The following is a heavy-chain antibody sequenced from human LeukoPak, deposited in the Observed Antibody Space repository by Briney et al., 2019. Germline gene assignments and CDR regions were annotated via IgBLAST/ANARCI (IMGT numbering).Heavy chain of an antibody. D-gene: IGHD3-22*01. CDR1: GFTVSSNY. Sequence: GGSLRLSCAASGFTVSSNYMSWVRQAPGKGLEWVSVIYSGGSTYYADSVKGRFTISRDNSKNTLYLQMSSLRAEDTAVYYCAREASSGYSFDYWGQGTLVTVSS. J-gene: IGHJ4*02. V-gene: IGHV3-53*01. CDR2: IYSGGST. CDR3: AREASSGYSFDY.